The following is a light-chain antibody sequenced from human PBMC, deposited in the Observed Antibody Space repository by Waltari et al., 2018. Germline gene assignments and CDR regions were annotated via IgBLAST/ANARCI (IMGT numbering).Light chain of an antibody. V-gene: IGLV2-14*03. CDR2: DVS. Sequence: QSALIQPASVSASPGESVTISCTATSSDVGVFNSVPWYQQHPGKDPKFMIYDVSNRPSGFSHRFSGSKSGNTASLTISGLQAEDEAVYYCSSFTTSSTLLFGGGTKLTVL. J-gene: IGLJ2*01. CDR3: SSFTTSSTLL. CDR1: SSDVGVFNS.